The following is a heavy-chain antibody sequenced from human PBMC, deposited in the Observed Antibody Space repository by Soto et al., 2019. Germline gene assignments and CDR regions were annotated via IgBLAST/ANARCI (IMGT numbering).Heavy chain of an antibody. D-gene: IGHD4-17*01. V-gene: IGHV1-8*01. J-gene: IGHJ5*02. CDR3: VRIYGDSTNWFDP. CDR1: GYTFTSYD. Sequence: ASVKVSCKASGYTFTSYDINWLRQATGQGLEWMGWMNPNSGNTGYAQKFQGRVTMTRNTSISTAYMELSSLRSEDTAVYYCVRIYGDSTNWFDPWGQGTLVTGSS. CDR2: MNPNSGNT.